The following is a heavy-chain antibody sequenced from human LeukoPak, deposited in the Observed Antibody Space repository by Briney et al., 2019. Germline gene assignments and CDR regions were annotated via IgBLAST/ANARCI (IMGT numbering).Heavy chain of an antibody. V-gene: IGHV3-23*01. CDR1: GFTFSSYA. J-gene: IGHJ4*02. Sequence: PGGSLRLSCAASGFTFSSYAMSWVRQAPGKGLEWVSTISSSGGSTYYAASVKGRFTISRDNSKNTLYLQMNSLRAEDTAVYYCAKGEGSSGWYGFDYWGQGTLVTVSS. CDR3: AKGEGSSGWYGFDY. D-gene: IGHD6-19*01. CDR2: ISSSGGST.